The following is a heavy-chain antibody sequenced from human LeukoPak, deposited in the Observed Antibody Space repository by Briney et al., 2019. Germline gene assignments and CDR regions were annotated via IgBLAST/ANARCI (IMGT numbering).Heavy chain of an antibody. CDR1: GFIFSDYY. CDR3: ARVNDYGDYVDF. V-gene: IGHV3-11*04. CDR2: ISGSGSTI. J-gene: IGHJ4*02. D-gene: IGHD4-17*01. Sequence: GGSLRLSCAASGFIFSDYYMSWIRQAPGKGLEWLSYISGSGSTIYYADSVKGRFTISRDNAKNSLYLQMNSLRAGDTAVYYCARVNDYGDYVDFWGQGTLVTVSS.